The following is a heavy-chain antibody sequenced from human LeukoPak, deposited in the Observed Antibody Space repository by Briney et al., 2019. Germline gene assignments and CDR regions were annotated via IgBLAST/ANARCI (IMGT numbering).Heavy chain of an antibody. CDR1: GFTFSNYA. CDR3: ARDDYGETFDY. CDR2: INGRGGST. D-gene: IGHD4-17*01. J-gene: IGHJ4*02. V-gene: IGHV3-23*01. Sequence: GGSLRLSCAASGFTFSNYAMSWVRQAPGKGLEWVSSINGRGGSTYYADSVKGRFTISRDNSKNTLYLQMNSLRAEDTAVYYCARDDYGETFDYWGQGTLVTVSS.